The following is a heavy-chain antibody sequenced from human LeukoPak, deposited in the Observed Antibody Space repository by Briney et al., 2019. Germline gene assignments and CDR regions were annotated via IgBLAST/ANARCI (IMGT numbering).Heavy chain of an antibody. CDR2: VNHSGTT. D-gene: IGHD2-2*01. CDR1: GGSISSYY. J-gene: IGHJ4*02. V-gene: IGHV4-34*01. CDR3: ARGAYCSTINCYGFDY. Sequence: PSETLSLTCTVSGGSISSYYWSWIRQPPGKGLEWVGEVNHSGTTNYNPSLKSRATLSVDTSKNQFSLKLRSVTAADTAVYYCARGAYCSTINCYGFDYWGQGTQVTASS.